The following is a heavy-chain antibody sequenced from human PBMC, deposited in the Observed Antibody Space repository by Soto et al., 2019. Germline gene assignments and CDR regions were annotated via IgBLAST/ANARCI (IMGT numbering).Heavy chain of an antibody. CDR1: GYTFTSYG. V-gene: IGHV1-18*01. D-gene: IGHD4-17*01. Sequence: ASVKVSCKASGYTFTSYGISWVRQAPGQGLEWMGWISAYNGNTNYAQKLQGRVTMTTDTSTSTAYMELRSLRSDDTAVYYCARMGSRDYGDYKSFGPPSRVDYWGQGTLVTVSS. J-gene: IGHJ4*02. CDR2: ISAYNGNT. CDR3: ARMGSRDYGDYKSFGPPSRVDY.